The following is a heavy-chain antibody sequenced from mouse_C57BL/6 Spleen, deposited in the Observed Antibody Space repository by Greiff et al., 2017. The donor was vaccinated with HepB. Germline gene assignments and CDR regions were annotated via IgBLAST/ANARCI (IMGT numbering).Heavy chain of an antibody. J-gene: IGHJ3*01. CDR3: ARTRYDYTWFAY. D-gene: IGHD2-4*01. CDR2: IHPNSGST. CDR1: GYTFTSYW. V-gene: IGHV1-64*01. Sequence: VQLQQPGAELVKPGASVKLSCKASGYTFTSYWMHWVKQRPGQGLEWIGMIHPNSGSTNYNEKFKSKATLTVDKSSSTAYMQLSSLTSEDSAVYYCARTRYDYTWFAYWGQGTLVTVSA.